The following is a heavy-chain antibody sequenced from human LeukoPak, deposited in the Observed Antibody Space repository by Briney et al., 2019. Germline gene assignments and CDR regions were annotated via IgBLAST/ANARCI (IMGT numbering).Heavy chain of an antibody. D-gene: IGHD4-17*01. CDR1: GFTFSSYA. V-gene: IGHV3-23*01. CDR3: AKDPTGTYGDYADY. J-gene: IGHJ4*02. Sequence: GGSLRLSCAASGFTFSSYAMSWVRQAPGKGLEWVSAISGSGGSTYYADSAKGRFTISRDNSKNTLYLQMNSLRAEDTAVYYCAKDPTGTYGDYADYWGQGTLVTVSS. CDR2: ISGSGGST.